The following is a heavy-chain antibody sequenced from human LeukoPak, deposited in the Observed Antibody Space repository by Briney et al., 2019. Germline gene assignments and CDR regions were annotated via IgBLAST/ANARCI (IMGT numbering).Heavy chain of an antibody. CDR2: IYYSGST. D-gene: IGHD6-13*01. J-gene: IGHJ6*03. Sequence: RASETLSLTCTVSGGSISSSSYYWGWIRQPPGKGLEWIGSIYYSGSTYYNPSLKSRVTISVDTSKNQFPLKLSSVTAADTAVYYCARIHTTAAGIYYYYYMDVWGKGTTVTVSS. CDR1: GGSISSSSYY. CDR3: ARIHTTAAGIYYYYYMDV. V-gene: IGHV4-39*06.